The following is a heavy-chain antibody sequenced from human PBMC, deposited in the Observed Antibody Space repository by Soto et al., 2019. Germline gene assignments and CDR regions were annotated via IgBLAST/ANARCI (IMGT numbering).Heavy chain of an antibody. V-gene: IGHV4-34*01. CDR3: ARGEGGFQH. J-gene: IGHJ1*01. CDR1: GGTFSGYY. Sequence: QVQLQQWGAGLLKPSETLSLTRAVYGGTFSGYYWTWFRQPPGKGLEWIGDINHSGSTNYNPSLKSRVTISVDTSKNQFSLKLTSVTAADTVVYYSARGEGGFQHWGQGTLVTVSS. CDR2: INHSGST.